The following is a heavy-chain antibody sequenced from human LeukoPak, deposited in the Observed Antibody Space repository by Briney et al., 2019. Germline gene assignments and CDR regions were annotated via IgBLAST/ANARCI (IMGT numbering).Heavy chain of an antibody. Sequence: ASVKVSCKASGYAFTSYYMHWVRQAPGQGLEWMGIINPSGGSTSYAQKFQGRVTMTRGTSTSTVYMELSSLRSEDTAVYYCARADTKWGIAVALLDYWGQGTLVTVSS. CDR3: ARADTKWGIAVALLDY. V-gene: IGHV1-46*01. CDR2: INPSGGST. D-gene: IGHD6-19*01. J-gene: IGHJ4*02. CDR1: GYAFTSYY.